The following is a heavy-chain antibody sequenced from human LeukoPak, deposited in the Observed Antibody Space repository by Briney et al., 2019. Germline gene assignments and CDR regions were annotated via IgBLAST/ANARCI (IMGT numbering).Heavy chain of an antibody. CDR3: ARGRGLGVVSPYFDY. CDR2: IYGDGRT. V-gene: IGHV3-NL1*01. CDR1: GFTFSSYG. Sequence: GGSLRLSCAASGFTFSSYGMHWVRQAPGNGLERVSVIYGDGRTSHSASVRGRFTISRDNSKNIVSLQMNNLRAEDTAVYYCARGRGLGVVSPYFDYWGQGTLVTVSS. D-gene: IGHD3-3*01. J-gene: IGHJ4*02.